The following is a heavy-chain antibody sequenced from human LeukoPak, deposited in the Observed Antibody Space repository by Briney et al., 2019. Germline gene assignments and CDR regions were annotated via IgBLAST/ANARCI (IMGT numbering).Heavy chain of an antibody. CDR1: GYTFTSYY. Sequence: ASVKVSCKASGYTFTSYYMHWVRQAPGQGLEWMGIINPSGGSTSYAQKFQGRVTMTRDTSISTAYMELSRLRSDDTAVYYCARGRGIAVAGVPYNWFDPWGQGTLVTVSS. CDR3: ARGRGIAVAGVPYNWFDP. CDR2: INPSGGST. D-gene: IGHD6-19*01. V-gene: IGHV1-46*01. J-gene: IGHJ5*02.